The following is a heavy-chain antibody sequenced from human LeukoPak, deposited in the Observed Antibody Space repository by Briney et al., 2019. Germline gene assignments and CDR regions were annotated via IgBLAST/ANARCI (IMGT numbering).Heavy chain of an antibody. J-gene: IGHJ4*02. Sequence: EASVKVSCKASGYTFTGYYMHWVRQAPGQGLEWMGWINPNSGGTNYAQKFQGRVTMTRDTSISTAYMELSRLRSDDTAVYYCARSEHLYGDYGYFDYWGQGTLVTVSS. V-gene: IGHV1-2*02. D-gene: IGHD4-17*01. CDR1: GYTFTGYY. CDR2: INPNSGGT. CDR3: ARSEHLYGDYGYFDY.